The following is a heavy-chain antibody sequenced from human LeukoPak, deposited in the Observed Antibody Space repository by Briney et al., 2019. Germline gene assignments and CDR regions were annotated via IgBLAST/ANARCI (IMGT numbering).Heavy chain of an antibody. J-gene: IGHJ5*02. D-gene: IGHD1-20*01. CDR3: ARDNYNWFAP. V-gene: IGHV4-59*01. Sequence: PSETLSLTCTVSGGTISSYYWSWIRQPPGKGLEWIGYIHYSGSTNYNPSLKSRVTISVDTSKNQFSLKLSTVTAADTAFYYCARDNYNWFAPWSQRTLVTVSS. CDR1: GGTISSYY. CDR2: IHYSGST.